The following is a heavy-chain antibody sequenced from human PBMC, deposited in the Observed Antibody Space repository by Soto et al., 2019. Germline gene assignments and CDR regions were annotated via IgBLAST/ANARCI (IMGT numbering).Heavy chain of an antibody. J-gene: IGHJ3*02. CDR1: GYTFTSYG. Sequence: ASVKVSCKASGYTFTSYGISWVRQAPGQGLEWMGWISAYNGNTNYAQKLQGRVTMTTDTSTSTAYMELRSLRSVDTAVYYCASGEGYYDSSGYYVDAFDIWGQGTMVTVSS. CDR2: ISAYNGNT. CDR3: ASGEGYYDSSGYYVDAFDI. D-gene: IGHD3-22*01. V-gene: IGHV1-18*01.